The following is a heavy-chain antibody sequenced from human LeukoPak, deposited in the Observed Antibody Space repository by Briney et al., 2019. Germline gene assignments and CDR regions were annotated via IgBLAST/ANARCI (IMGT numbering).Heavy chain of an antibody. CDR3: AKDLELTMIRGVCEY. J-gene: IGHJ4*02. V-gene: IGHV3-30*02. CDR2: TRYDGTIK. Sequence: GGSLRLSCAASGFTFGSYAMHWVRQAPGKGLEWVAFTRYDGTIKYYSDSVKGRFTISRDNSKNTLYLQMSSLRLEDTAVYYCAKDLELTMIRGVCEYWGQGPLVTVSS. D-gene: IGHD3-10*01. CDR1: GFTFGSYA.